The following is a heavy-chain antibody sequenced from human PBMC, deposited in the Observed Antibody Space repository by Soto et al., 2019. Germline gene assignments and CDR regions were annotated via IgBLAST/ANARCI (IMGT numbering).Heavy chain of an antibody. CDR1: GGSISSYY. CDR3: ARDPEYSSTRPNDY. D-gene: IGHD6-6*01. J-gene: IGHJ4*02. Sequence: PSETLSLTCTVSGGSISSYYWSWIRQPPGKGLEWIGYIYYSGSTNYNPSLKSRVTISVDTSKNQFSLKLSSVTAADTAVYYCARDPEYSSTRPNDYWGQGTLVTVSS. CDR2: IYYSGST. V-gene: IGHV4-59*01.